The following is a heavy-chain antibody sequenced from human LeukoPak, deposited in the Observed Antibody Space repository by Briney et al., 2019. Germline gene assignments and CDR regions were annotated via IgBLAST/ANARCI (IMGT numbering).Heavy chain of an antibody. CDR1: GFSISSGHY. CDR2: VYQSGTT. D-gene: IGHD5-18*01. J-gene: IGHJ4*02. Sequence: RSSETLSLTCTVSGFSISSGHYWGWVRQPPGAGLEWIGSVYQSGTTYYNPSLKSRVTTSVDMSKNQFSLRLRPVTAADTAVYYCARIFIRNGYSSYFDCWGQGTLVTVSS. CDR3: ARIFIRNGYSSYFDC. V-gene: IGHV4-38-2*02.